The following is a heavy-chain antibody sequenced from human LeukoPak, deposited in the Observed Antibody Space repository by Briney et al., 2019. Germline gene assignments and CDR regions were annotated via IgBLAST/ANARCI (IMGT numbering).Heavy chain of an antibody. Sequence: SQTLSLTCAISGDSVSSNSAAWNWIRQSPSRGLEWLGRTYYKSKWYNDYAVSLKSRIIINADTSKNQFSLHLNSVIPEDTAVYYCARDPMDIVLVDNWFDPWGQGTLVTVSS. V-gene: IGHV6-1*01. CDR1: GDSVSSNSAA. D-gene: IGHD5-12*01. CDR3: ARDPMDIVLVDNWFDP. J-gene: IGHJ5*02. CDR2: TYYKSKWYN.